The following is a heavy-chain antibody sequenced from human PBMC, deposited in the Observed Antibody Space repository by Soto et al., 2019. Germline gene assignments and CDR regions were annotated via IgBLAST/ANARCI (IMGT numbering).Heavy chain of an antibody. CDR2: INPSGGST. D-gene: IGHD3-10*01. CDR1: GYTFTSYY. J-gene: IGHJ4*02. Sequence: QVQLVQSGAEVKKPGASVKVSCKASGYTFTSYYMHWVRQAPGQGLEWMGIINPSGGSTSYAQKFQGRVTMTRDTSTSTVYMELSSLRSEDTAVYYCARALLWFGELLLPFDYWGQGTLVTVSS. CDR3: ARALLWFGELLLPFDY. V-gene: IGHV1-46*01.